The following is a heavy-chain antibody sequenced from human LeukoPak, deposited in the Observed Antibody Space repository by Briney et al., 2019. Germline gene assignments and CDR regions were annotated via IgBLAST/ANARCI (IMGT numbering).Heavy chain of an antibody. CDR2: ISGSGGST. CDR3: AKKSGYSYGSTPYYYGMDV. CDR1: GFTFSSYA. D-gene: IGHD5-18*01. J-gene: IGHJ6*02. V-gene: IGHV3-23*01. Sequence: GGSLRLSCAASGFTFSSYAMSWVRQAPGKGLEWVSAISGSGGSTYYADSVKGRFTISRDNSKNTLYLQMNSLRAEDTAVYYCAKKSGYSYGSTPYYYGMDVWGQGTTVTVSS.